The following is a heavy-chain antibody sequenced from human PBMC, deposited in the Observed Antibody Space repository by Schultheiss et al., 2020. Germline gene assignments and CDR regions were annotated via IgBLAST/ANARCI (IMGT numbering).Heavy chain of an antibody. CDR3: AGVGTIFGVVKGPPGH. CDR2: IIPIFGTA. V-gene: IGHV1-69*13. J-gene: IGHJ4*02. D-gene: IGHD3-3*01. Sequence: SVKVSCKASGGTFSSYAISWVRQAPGQGLEWMGGIIPIFGTANYAQKFQGRVTITADESTSTAYMELSSLRSEDTAVYYCAGVGTIFGVVKGPPGHWGQGTLVTVSS. CDR1: GGTFSSYA.